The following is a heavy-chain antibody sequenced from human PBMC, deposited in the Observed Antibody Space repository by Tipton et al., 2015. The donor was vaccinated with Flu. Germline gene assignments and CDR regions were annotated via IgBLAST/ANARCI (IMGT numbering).Heavy chain of an antibody. D-gene: IGHD4-17*01. CDR3: ATALSRSDF. V-gene: IGHV3-74*01. J-gene: IGHJ4*02. Sequence: SLRLSCAASGFTFSSHWMHWVRQGPGKGLVWVSHVNSDGSSTNYADSVKGRFTISRDNAKNTLYLQMNSLRAEDTAVYYCATALSRSDFWGQGTLVTVSS. CDR2: VNSDGSST. CDR1: GFTFSSHW.